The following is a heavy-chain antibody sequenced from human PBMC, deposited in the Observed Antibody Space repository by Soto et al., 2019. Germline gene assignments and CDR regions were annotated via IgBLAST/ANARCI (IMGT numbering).Heavy chain of an antibody. CDR2: IWYDATNK. CDR1: GFTFNKYG. CDR3: ARDRMWELLPPDSFDI. D-gene: IGHD1-26*01. J-gene: IGHJ3*02. Sequence: QVQLVESGGGVVQPGRSLRLSCAASGFTFNKYGMHWVRQAPGKGLEWVALIWYDATNKFYTDSVKGRFKISRDDSKNTVDLQMNTLRAEDTAVDYCARDRMWELLPPDSFDIWGQGTLVTVSS. V-gene: IGHV3-33*01.